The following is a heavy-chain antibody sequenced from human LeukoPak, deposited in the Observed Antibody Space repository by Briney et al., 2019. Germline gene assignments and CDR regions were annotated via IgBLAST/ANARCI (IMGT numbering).Heavy chain of an antibody. CDR3: ARGVVIAPQTFDY. D-gene: IGHD2-21*01. CDR1: GGSISSYY. CDR2: IYYSGST. Sequence: PSETLSLTCTVSGGSISSYYWSWIRQPPGKGLEWIGYIYYSGSTNYNPSLKSRVTISVDTSKNQFSLKLSSVTAADTAVYYCARGVVIAPQTFDYWGQGTLVTVSS. J-gene: IGHJ4*02. V-gene: IGHV4-59*01.